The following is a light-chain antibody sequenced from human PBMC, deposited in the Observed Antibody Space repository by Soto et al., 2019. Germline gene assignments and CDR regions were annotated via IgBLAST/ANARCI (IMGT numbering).Light chain of an antibody. J-gene: IGKJ5*01. CDR1: QTISRW. CDR2: DAS. Sequence: DIQLTQTPSTLSASVGDEVTITCRASQTISRWLAWYQQKPGRAPKLLIYDASTLESGVPSRFSGSGSETEFTPTISRLQPDDFATYFCHSRAFGQGTRLEI. V-gene: IGKV1-5*01. CDR3: HSRA.